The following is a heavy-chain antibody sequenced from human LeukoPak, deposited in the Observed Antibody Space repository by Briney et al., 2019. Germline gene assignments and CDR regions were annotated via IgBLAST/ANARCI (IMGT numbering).Heavy chain of an antibody. CDR3: AVYCSSTSCPPNWFDP. D-gene: IGHD2-2*01. CDR2: IVVGSGNT. Sequence: SVKVSCKASGFTFTSSAVQWVRQARGQRLEWVGWIVVGSGNTNYAQKFQERVTITRDMSTSTAYMELSSLRSEDTAVYYCAVYCSSTSCPPNWFDPWGQGTLVTVSS. J-gene: IGHJ5*02. CDR1: GFTFTSSA. V-gene: IGHV1-58*01.